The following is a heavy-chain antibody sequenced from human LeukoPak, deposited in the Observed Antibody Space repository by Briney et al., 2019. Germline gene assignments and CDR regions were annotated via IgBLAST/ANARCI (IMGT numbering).Heavy chain of an antibody. CDR3: ARAIQLWLTDN. CDR2: IYTSGST. V-gene: IGHV4-61*02. D-gene: IGHD5-18*01. Sequence: PSGTLSLTCTVSGGSISSGSYYWSWIRQPAGKGLEWIGRIYTSGSTNYNPSLKSRVTISVDTSKNQFSLKLSSVTAADTAVYYCARAIQLWLTDNWGQGTLVTVSS. CDR1: GGSISSGSYY. J-gene: IGHJ4*02.